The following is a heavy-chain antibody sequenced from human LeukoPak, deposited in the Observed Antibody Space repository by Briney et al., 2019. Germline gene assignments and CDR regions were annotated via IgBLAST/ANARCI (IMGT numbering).Heavy chain of an antibody. CDR1: GFTFSSYA. D-gene: IGHD6-13*01. J-gene: IGHJ4*02. Sequence: GGSLRLSCAASGFTFSSYAMSWVRQAPGKGLEWVSAIFGGGSTYYADSVKGRFTISRDNSKNTLYLQMNSLRAEDTAVYYCARDFSSWFTFDYWGQGTLVTVSS. V-gene: IGHV3-23*01. CDR2: IFGGGST. CDR3: ARDFSSWFTFDY.